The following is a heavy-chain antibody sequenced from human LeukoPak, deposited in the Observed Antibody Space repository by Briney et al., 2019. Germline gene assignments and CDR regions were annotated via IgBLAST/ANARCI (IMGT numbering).Heavy chain of an antibody. CDR1: GFTFSSYS. Sequence: GGSLRLSCAASGFTFSSYSMNWVRQAPGKGLEWVSSISSSSSYIYYADSVKGRFTISRDNAKNSLCLQMNSLRAEDTAVYYCARARGLPSGSHAFDIWGQGTMVTVSS. J-gene: IGHJ3*02. V-gene: IGHV3-21*01. CDR2: ISSSSSYI. D-gene: IGHD1-14*01. CDR3: ARARGLPSGSHAFDI.